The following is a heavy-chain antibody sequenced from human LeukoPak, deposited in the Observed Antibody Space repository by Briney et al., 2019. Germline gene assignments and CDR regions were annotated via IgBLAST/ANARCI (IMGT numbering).Heavy chain of an antibody. V-gene: IGHV3-9*01. D-gene: IGHD4-17*01. CDR1: GFTFDDYA. CDR3: ARYHYGNRGYYFDY. Sequence: PGGSLRLSCAASGFTFDDYAMHWVRQAPGKGLEWVSGISWNSGSIGYADSVKGRITISRDNAKNSLYLQMNSLRAEDTAVYYCARYHYGNRGYYFDYWGQGTLVTASS. J-gene: IGHJ4*02. CDR2: ISWNSGSI.